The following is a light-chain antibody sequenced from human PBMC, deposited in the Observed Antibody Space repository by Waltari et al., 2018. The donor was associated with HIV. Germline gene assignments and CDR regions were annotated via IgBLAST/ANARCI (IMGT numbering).Light chain of an antibody. Sequence: QSVLTQPPSASATPGQRITIPCSGGNSNLQRNYVYWYQQLPGTAPKVFIYRKSQRPSGVPDRFSGSKSGTSASLIISGLRSGDEADYYCASWDDSLNAFVFGTGTKVTVL. V-gene: IGLV1-47*01. J-gene: IGLJ1*01. CDR1: NSNLQRNY. CDR3: ASWDDSLNAFV. CDR2: RKS.